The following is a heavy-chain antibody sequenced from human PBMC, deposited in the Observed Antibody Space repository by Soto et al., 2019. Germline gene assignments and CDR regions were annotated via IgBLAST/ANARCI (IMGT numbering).Heavy chain of an antibody. V-gene: IGHV3-23*01. CDR2: ISGSGGST. CDR1: GFTFTTYA. D-gene: IGHD2-15*01. CDR3: AKAASSGGSYGLDV. Sequence: PGGSLRLSCAASGFTFTTYAMSWVRQAPGKGLEWVSAISGSGGSTYYADSVKGRFTISRDNSKNTLYLQMNSLTAEDTAVYYCAKAASSGGSYGLDVWGPGTTVTVSS. J-gene: IGHJ6*02.